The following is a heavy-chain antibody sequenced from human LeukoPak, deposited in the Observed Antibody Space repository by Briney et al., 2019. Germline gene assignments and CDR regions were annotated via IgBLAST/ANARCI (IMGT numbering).Heavy chain of an antibody. Sequence: ASVKVSCKASGYTFTGYYMHWLRQAPGQGLEWMGWINPNSGGTNYAQKFQGRVTMTRDTSISTAYMELSRLRSDDTAVYYCASTDYYDSSGYPRTDAFDIWGQGTMVTVSS. CDR2: INPNSGGT. CDR3: ASTDYYDSSGYPRTDAFDI. J-gene: IGHJ3*02. V-gene: IGHV1-2*02. CDR1: GYTFTGYY. D-gene: IGHD3-22*01.